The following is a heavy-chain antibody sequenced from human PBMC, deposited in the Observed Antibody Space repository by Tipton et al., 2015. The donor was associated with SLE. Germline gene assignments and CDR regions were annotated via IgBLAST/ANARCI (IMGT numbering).Heavy chain of an antibody. CDR2: IYYSGST. D-gene: IGHD6-13*01. V-gene: IGHV4-61*08. CDR1: GGSISSGGYY. CDR3: ARFMAAAGILY. Sequence: TLSLTCNVSGGSISSGGYYWSWIRQHPGKGLEWIGYIYYSGSTNYNPSLKSRVTISVDTSKNQFSLKLSSVTAADTAVYYCARFMAAAGILYWGQGTLVTVSS. J-gene: IGHJ4*02.